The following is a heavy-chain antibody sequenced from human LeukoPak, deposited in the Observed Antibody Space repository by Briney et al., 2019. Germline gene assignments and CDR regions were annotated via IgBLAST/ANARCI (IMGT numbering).Heavy chain of an antibody. CDR3: AKDIT. J-gene: IGHJ5*02. CDR1: GFTFDDYA. V-gene: IGHV3-9*01. Sequence: PGGSLRLSCAASGFTFDDYAMHWVRQAPGKGLEWVSGISWNSGSIGYADPVKGRFTISRDNAKNSLYLQMNSLRAEDTALYYCAKDITWGQGTLVTVSS. CDR2: ISWNSGSI.